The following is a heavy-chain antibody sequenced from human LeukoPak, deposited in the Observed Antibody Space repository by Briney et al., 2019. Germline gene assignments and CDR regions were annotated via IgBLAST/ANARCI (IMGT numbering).Heavy chain of an antibody. J-gene: IGHJ3*02. Sequence: GGSLRLSCAASGLTFSSYAVSWVRQAPGKGLEWVSTISGSGGSTYYADSVKGRFTISRDNSKNTLYLQMNSLRVEDTAVYYCANPYYYGSGSYYTGDAFDIWGQGTMVTVSS. V-gene: IGHV3-23*01. CDR1: GLTFSSYA. CDR3: ANPYYYGSGSYYTGDAFDI. CDR2: ISGSGGST. D-gene: IGHD3-10*01.